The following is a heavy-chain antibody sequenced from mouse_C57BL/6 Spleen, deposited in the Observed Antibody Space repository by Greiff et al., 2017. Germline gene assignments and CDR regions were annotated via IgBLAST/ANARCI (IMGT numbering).Heavy chain of an antibody. D-gene: IGHD2-4*01. CDR3: ARGNYDYDYAMDY. Sequence: EVQLVESGGGLVKPGGSLKLSCAASGFTFSDYGMHWVRQAPEKGLEWVAYISSGSSTIYYADTVTGRFTISRDNAKTTLFLQMTSLRSEDTAMYYCARGNYDYDYAMDYWGQGTSVTVSS. V-gene: IGHV5-17*01. CDR1: GFTFSDYG. CDR2: ISSGSSTI. J-gene: IGHJ4*01.